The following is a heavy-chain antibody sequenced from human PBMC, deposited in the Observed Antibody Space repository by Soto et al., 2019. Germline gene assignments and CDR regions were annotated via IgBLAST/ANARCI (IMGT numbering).Heavy chain of an antibody. D-gene: IGHD2-15*01. J-gene: IGHJ4*02. Sequence: QVQLQQWGAGLLKPSETLSLTCAVSGESSSEYYWSWIRQPPGKGLEFIGEIYQTGSTKYNPSLESRVTISIGTSKNQLTLKLNSVTAADTAVYYCTRGKDYWWGDYWGQGTLVTVSS. CDR1: GESSSEYY. V-gene: IGHV4-34*01. CDR2: IYQTGST. CDR3: TRGKDYWWGDY.